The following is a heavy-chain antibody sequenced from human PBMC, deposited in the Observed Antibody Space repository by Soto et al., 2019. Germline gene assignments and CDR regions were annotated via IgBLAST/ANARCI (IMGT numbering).Heavy chain of an antibody. Sequence: EVQLLESGGGLVQPGGSLRLSCAASEFTFSNYAMSWVRQAPGKGLEWVSAISYGGGTTYYADSVKGRFTISRDNSKNTPYLQMNSLRAEDTAVYYCAKNPRYYYDSPGYPFDSWGQGTLVTVSS. J-gene: IGHJ4*02. CDR3: AKNPRYYYDSPGYPFDS. CDR2: ISYGGGTT. CDR1: EFTFSNYA. D-gene: IGHD3-22*01. V-gene: IGHV3-23*01.